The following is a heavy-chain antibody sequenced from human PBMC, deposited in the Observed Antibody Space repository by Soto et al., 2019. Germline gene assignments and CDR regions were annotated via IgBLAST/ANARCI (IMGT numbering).Heavy chain of an antibody. Sequence: PSETLSLTCTVSGGSISSYYWSWIRRPPGKGLEWIGYIYYSGSTNYNPSLKSRVTISVDTSKNQFSLKLSSVTAADTAVYYCARVPLARPGYMYYYYGMDVWGQGTTVTVSS. CDR2: IYYSGST. D-gene: IGHD6-13*01. CDR3: ARVPLARPGYMYYYYGMDV. V-gene: IGHV4-59*01. CDR1: GGSISSYY. J-gene: IGHJ6*02.